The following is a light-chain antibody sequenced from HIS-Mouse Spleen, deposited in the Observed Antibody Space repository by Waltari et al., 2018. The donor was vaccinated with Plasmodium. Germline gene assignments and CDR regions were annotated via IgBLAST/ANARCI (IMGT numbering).Light chain of an antibody. Sequence: AIQLTQSPSSLSASVGDRVTITCRASQGISSALAWYQQKPGKAPKLLIYDASRLESWGPSRFSCSGSGTEFTLTISSLQPEDFATYYCQQFNSYPLTFGGGTKVEIK. V-gene: IGKV1-13*02. CDR3: QQFNSYPLT. CDR2: DAS. CDR1: QGISSA. J-gene: IGKJ4*01.